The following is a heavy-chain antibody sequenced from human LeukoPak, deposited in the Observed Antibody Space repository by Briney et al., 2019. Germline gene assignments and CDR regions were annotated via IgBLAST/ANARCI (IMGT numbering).Heavy chain of an antibody. V-gene: IGHV3-15*01. CDR1: GSTFSNAW. J-gene: IGHJ4*02. CDR3: TTGGGDTDY. CDR2: IKGKTDGGTT. Sequence: GGSLRLSCAASGSTFSNAWMSWVRQAPGKGLEWVGRIKGKTDGGTTDYAAPVKGRFTISRDDSKNTLYLQMNCLKTEDTAVYYCTTGGGDTDYWGQGTLVTVSS. D-gene: IGHD3-16*01.